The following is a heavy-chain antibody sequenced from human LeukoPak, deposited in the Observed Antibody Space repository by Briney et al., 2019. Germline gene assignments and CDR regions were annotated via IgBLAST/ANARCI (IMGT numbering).Heavy chain of an antibody. V-gene: IGHV1-8*01. CDR1: GYTFTIYD. CDR3: ARGLGSPVGH. D-gene: IGHD1-26*01. J-gene: IGHJ4*02. CDR2: MNPKTGNT. Sequence: GASVKVSCKASGYTFTIYDFNWVRQATGQGLEWMGWMNPKTGNTGFAQKFQGRLTMTRNASITTAYMELSSLKFEDTAVYYCARGLGSPVGHWGQGTLVTVSS.